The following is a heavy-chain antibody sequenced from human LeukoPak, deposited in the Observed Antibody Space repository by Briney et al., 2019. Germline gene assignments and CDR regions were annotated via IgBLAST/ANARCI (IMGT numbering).Heavy chain of an antibody. CDR1: GFTFSSYR. J-gene: IGHJ4*02. V-gene: IGHV3-21*01. Sequence: GGSLRLSCAASGFTFSSYRMNWVRHAPGKGLEWVSSISSSSSYIYYADSVKGRFTISRDNAKNSLYLQMNSLRAEDTAVYYCARARDSSGYPSDWGQGTLVTVSS. CDR3: ARARDSSGYPSD. D-gene: IGHD3-22*01. CDR2: ISSSSSYI.